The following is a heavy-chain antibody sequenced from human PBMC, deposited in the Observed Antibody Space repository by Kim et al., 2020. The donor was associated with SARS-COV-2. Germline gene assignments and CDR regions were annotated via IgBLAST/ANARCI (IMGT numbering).Heavy chain of an antibody. CDR1: GFPFSIYA. J-gene: IGHJ4*02. CDR3: ARATGYGTSTFTYFDY. CDR2: IWYDGNNK. Sequence: GGSLRLSCAASGFPFSIYAMHWVRRAPGKGLEWVAVIWYDGNNKYYAGSVKGRFTISRDNSKNMLYLHMNSLRAEDTAVYYCARATGYGTSTFTYFDYWGQGTLVTVSS. V-gene: IGHV3-33*01. D-gene: IGHD3-9*01.